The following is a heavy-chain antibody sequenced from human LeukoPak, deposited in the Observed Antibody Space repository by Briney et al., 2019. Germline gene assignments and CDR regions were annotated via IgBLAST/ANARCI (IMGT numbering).Heavy chain of an antibody. CDR3: AKERDAKGYFDY. V-gene: IGHV3-23*01. CDR2: ISGSGKT. J-gene: IGHJ4*02. Sequence: GGSLRLSCAASGFSFSTYAMSWVRQAPGQGLEWVSAISGSGKTYYPDSVKGRFTISRDNSKNTLFLQMNGLGADDTAVYYCAKERDAKGYFDYWGQGTLVTVSS. CDR1: GFSFSTYA.